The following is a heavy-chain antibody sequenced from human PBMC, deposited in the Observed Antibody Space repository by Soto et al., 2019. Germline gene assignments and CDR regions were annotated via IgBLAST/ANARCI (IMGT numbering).Heavy chain of an antibody. D-gene: IGHD6-13*01. Sequence: GGSLRLSCAASGFTFSNYVMGWVRQSPGKGLEWVSAISGSGTSTSYADSVNGRFTISRDNSKNTVYLQMNSLTVEDTAVYYCAKVGPWAELRAALDWFDPWGQGTLVTVSS. J-gene: IGHJ5*02. CDR3: AKVGPWAELRAALDWFDP. V-gene: IGHV3-23*01. CDR2: ISGSGTST. CDR1: GFTFSNYV.